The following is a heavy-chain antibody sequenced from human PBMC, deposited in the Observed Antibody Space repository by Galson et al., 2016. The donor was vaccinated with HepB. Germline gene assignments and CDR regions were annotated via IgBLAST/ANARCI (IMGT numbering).Heavy chain of an antibody. D-gene: IGHD5-18*01. CDR2: ISDAGSNK. J-gene: IGHJ2*01. Sequence: SLRLSCAASGFIFNNYGMHWVRQAPGRGLEWVAFISDAGSNKYYADSVKGRFTISRDNSKNPLYLQMNRLRAEETAVYFCAKDLKSGSSYVFWYFDLWGRGTLLTVSS. CDR1: GFIFNNYG. CDR3: AKDLKSGSSYVFWYFDL. V-gene: IGHV3-30*18.